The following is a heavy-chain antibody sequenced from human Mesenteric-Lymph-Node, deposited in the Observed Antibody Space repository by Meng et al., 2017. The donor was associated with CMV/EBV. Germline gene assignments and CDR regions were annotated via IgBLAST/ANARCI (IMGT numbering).Heavy chain of an antibody. Sequence: GESLKISCSASGFTFNTYTMHWVRQAPGKGLEWVAVMSHDGSNRYYADSVQGRLTISRDNSKNTLYLQMNSLREEDTAVYYCARDRMATFLGYYYYGMDVWGQGTTVTVSS. CDR2: MSHDGSNR. D-gene: IGHD5-24*01. J-gene: IGHJ6*02. V-gene: IGHV3-30*04. CDR1: GFTFNTYT. CDR3: ARDRMATFLGYYYYGMDV.